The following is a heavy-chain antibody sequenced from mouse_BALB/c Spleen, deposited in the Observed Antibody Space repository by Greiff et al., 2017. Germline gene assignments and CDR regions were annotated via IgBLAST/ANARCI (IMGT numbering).Heavy chain of an antibody. CDR3: ARVSEDAMDY. V-gene: IGHV5-9-4*01. CDR2: ISSGGSYT. Sequence: DVKLVESGGGLVKPGGSLKLSCAASGFTFSSYAMSWVRQSPEKRLEWVAEISSGGSYTYYPDTVTGRFTISRDNAKNTLYLEMSSLRSEDTAMYYCARVSEDAMDYWGQGTSVTVSS. CDR1: GFTFSSYA. J-gene: IGHJ4*01.